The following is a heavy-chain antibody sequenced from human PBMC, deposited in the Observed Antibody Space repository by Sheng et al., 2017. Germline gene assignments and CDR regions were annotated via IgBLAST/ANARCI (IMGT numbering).Heavy chain of an antibody. CDR2: IYHSGST. V-gene: IGHV4-38-2*02. D-gene: IGHD4-17*01. CDR1: GYSISSGYY. CDR3: ARVSGDPNWFDP. Sequence: QVQLQESGPGLVKPSETLSLTCTVSGYSISSGYYWGWIRQPPGKGLEWIGSIYHSGSTYYNPSLKSRVTISVDTSKNQFSLKLSSVTAADTAVYYCARVSGDPNWFDPWGPGEPLVHRLL. J-gene: IGHJ5*02.